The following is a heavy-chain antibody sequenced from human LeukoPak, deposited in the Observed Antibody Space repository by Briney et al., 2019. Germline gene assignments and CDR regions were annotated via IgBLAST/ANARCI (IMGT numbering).Heavy chain of an antibody. CDR3: ARMIFYDSSGFYDNYYFDS. CDR1: GNTLSSYW. Sequence: GESLKISCKASGNTLSSYWLGWVRQKPEKGLEWMGIIYHHDSDTRYGPSFQGQVTISIDKSIGTAFLQWSSLRASDTAMYYCARMIFYDSSGFYDNYYFDSWGQGTLLTVSS. CDR2: IYHHDSDT. J-gene: IGHJ4*02. D-gene: IGHD3-22*01. V-gene: IGHV5-51*01.